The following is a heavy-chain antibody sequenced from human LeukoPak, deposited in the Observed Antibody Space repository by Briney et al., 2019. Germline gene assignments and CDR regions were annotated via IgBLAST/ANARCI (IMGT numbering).Heavy chain of an antibody. CDR3: AKEGRRSDWSTYYYYMDV. Sequence: GGSLRLSCAASGFIFDDYAVHWVRQAPGKGLDWVSLLSGDGSSTYYADSVKGRFTISRDNSKNSLYLQMDSLTTEDTALYFCAKEGRRSDWSTYYYYMDVWGKGTTVTVSS. CDR1: GFIFDDYA. V-gene: IGHV3-43*02. J-gene: IGHJ6*03. D-gene: IGHD3-9*01. CDR2: LSGDGSST.